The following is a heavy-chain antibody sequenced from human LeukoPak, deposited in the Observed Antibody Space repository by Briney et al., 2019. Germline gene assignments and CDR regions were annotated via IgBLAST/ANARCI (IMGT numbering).Heavy chain of an antibody. V-gene: IGHV4-34*01. CDR1: GGSFSGYY. CDR3: ARGTGYCSGGSCYRIDY. J-gene: IGHJ4*02. Sequence: PSETLSLTCAVYGGSFSGYYWSSIRQSPGKGLEWIGEVNHRGSTNYNPSLKSRVTISVDTSKNQFSLKLSSVAAADTDVYYCARGTGYCSGGSCYRIDYWGQGTLVTVSS. D-gene: IGHD2-15*01. CDR2: VNHRGST.